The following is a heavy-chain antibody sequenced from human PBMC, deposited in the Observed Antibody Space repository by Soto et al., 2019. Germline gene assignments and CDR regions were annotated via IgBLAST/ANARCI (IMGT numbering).Heavy chain of an antibody. CDR3: ARDKRDLRFLEWSYYFDY. Sequence: QVQLVESGGGVVQPGRSLRVSCAASGFTFSIYAMHWVRQAPGTGLEWVAVISYDGTKTYYADSVKGRFTISGDNSKNTLYLQMNSLRAEDTAVYYCARDKRDLRFLEWSYYFDYWGQGTLVTVSS. D-gene: IGHD3-3*01. V-gene: IGHV3-30*03. CDR2: ISYDGTKT. J-gene: IGHJ4*02. CDR1: GFTFSIYA.